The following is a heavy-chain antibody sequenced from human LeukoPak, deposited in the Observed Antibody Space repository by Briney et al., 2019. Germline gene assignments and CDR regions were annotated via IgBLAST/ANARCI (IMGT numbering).Heavy chain of an antibody. CDR1: GFTFSTYW. Sequence: QTGGSLRLSCAASGFTFSTYWMTWVRQAPGKGLEWVANIKLDGSEKYYVDSVRGRFTISRDNAKNSLYLQMNSLRAEDTAVYYCARGLWYSRYWGQGALVTVSS. CDR3: ARGLWYSRY. V-gene: IGHV3-7*04. D-gene: IGHD1-1*01. J-gene: IGHJ4*02. CDR2: IKLDGSEK.